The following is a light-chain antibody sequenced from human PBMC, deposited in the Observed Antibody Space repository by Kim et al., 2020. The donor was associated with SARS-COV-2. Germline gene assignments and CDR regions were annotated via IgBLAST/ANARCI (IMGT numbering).Light chain of an antibody. Sequence: DTVLTQFPATLSLSPGERATLSCKASQTVYTYLAWYQHKPGQAPRLLIHDASNRATGIPPRFSGSGSGTDFTLTVTSLEPEDFAIYYCQRRYNWPPTFGGGTKLEI. CDR2: DAS. CDR3: QRRYNWPPT. CDR1: QTVYTY. V-gene: IGKV3-11*01. J-gene: IGKJ4*01.